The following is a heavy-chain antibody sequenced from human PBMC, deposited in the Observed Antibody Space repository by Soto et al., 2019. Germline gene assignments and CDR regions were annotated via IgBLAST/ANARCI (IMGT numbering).Heavy chain of an antibody. CDR3: GGDSGWLFDY. Sequence: EVQVVESGGGLVQPGGSLRLSCAASGFIFSSYWMNWVRRAPGKGLEWVANIKQDGSEKYYVDSVKGRFTISRDNAKNSVYLQMNSLRVEDTAVYCCGGDSGWLFDYWGQGILVTVSS. V-gene: IGHV3-7*01. D-gene: IGHD6-19*01. J-gene: IGHJ4*02. CDR1: GFIFSSYW. CDR2: IKQDGSEK.